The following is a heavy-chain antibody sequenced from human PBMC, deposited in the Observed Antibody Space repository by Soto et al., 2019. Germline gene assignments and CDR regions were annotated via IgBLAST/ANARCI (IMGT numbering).Heavy chain of an antibody. J-gene: IGHJ4*02. CDR1: GGSISSGGYY. CDR2: IYYSGST. V-gene: IGHV4-31*03. CDR3: ARAFVVYAAEVPLFDY. D-gene: IGHD2-8*02. Sequence: QVQLQESGPGLVKPSQTLSLTCTVSGGSISSGGYYWSWIRQHPGKGLEWIGYIYYSGSTYYNPSLKSRVTISVDTSKNQFSLKLSSVTAADTAVYYCARAFVVYAAEVPLFDYWGQGTLVTVSS.